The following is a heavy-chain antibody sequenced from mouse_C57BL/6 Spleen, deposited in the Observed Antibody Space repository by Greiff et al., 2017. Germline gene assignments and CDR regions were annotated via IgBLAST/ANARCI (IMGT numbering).Heavy chain of an antibody. V-gene: IGHV3-6*01. Sequence: EVQLVESGPGLVKPSQSLSLTCSVTGYSITSGYYWNWIRQFPGNKLEWMGYISYDGSNNYNPSLKNRISITRDTSKNQFFLKLNSVTTEDTATYYCARDRTITTVVGYFDVWGTGTTVTVSS. D-gene: IGHD1-1*01. CDR3: ARDRTITTVVGYFDV. J-gene: IGHJ1*03. CDR2: ISYDGSN. CDR1: GYSITSGYY.